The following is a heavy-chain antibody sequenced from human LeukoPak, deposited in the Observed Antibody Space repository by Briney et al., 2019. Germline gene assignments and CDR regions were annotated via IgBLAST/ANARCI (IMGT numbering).Heavy chain of an antibody. Sequence: PSETLSLTCTVSGGSISSSSYYWGWIRQPPGKGLEWIGSIYYSGSTYYNPSLKSRVTISVDTSKNQFSLKLSSVTAADTAVYYCARDVRTVTIFGVVTTSSGYYYVFDYWGQGTLVTVSS. CDR2: IYYSGST. V-gene: IGHV4-39*07. D-gene: IGHD3-3*01. CDR1: GGSISSSSYY. J-gene: IGHJ4*02. CDR3: ARDVRTVTIFGVVTTSSGYYYVFDY.